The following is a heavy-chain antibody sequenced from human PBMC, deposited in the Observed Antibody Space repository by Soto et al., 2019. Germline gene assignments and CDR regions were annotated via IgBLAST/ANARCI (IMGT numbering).Heavy chain of an antibody. CDR1: GYTFTAYA. V-gene: IGHV1-3*05. D-gene: IGHD3-16*02. Sequence: QVQLAQSGAEERKPGASVKVSCEATGYTFTAYAMHWVRQAPGQRLEWMGWINPANGNTKYSQKFQGRVTITSDTSANTVYMELNSRTSEDTAMYYCTRSAISPYGGLIGPSDYWGQGNLVTVSS. CDR3: TRSAISPYGGLIGPSDY. CDR2: INPANGNT. J-gene: IGHJ4*02.